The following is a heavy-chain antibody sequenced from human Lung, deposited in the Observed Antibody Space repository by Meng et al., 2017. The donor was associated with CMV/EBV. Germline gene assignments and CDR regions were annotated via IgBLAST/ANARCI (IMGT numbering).Heavy chain of an antibody. CDR3: ARVQGYCSSTSCLGGKAEAFDI. V-gene: IGHV1-46*01. CDR1: GYTXTSYY. J-gene: IGHJ3*02. CDR2: INPSGGST. Sequence: ASXXVSXKASGYTXTSYYMHWVRQAPGQGLEWMGIINPSGGSTSYAQKFQGRVTMTRDTSTSTVYMELSSLRSEDTAVYYCARVQGYCSSTSCLGGKAEAFDIXGQGXMVTVSS. D-gene: IGHD2-2*01.